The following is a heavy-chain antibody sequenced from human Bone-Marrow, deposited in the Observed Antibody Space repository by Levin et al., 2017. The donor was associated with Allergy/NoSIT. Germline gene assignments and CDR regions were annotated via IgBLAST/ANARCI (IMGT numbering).Heavy chain of an antibody. Sequence: GESLKISCAASGFTLSSYAMSWVRQAPGKGLEWVSVISGSAGSTYYADSVKGRFTISRDSSNNTLYLQLNGLRADDTAPYYCARSRTGYCTGGSCYPYYFDFWGQGTLVTVSS. V-gene: IGHV3-23*01. CDR1: GFTLSSYA. J-gene: IGHJ4*02. CDR3: ARSRTGYCTGGSCYPYYFDF. D-gene: IGHD2-15*01. CDR2: ISGSAGST.